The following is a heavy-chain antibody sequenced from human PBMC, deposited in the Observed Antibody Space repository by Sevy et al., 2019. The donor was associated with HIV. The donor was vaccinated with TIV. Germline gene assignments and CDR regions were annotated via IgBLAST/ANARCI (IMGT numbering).Heavy chain of an antibody. CDR3: ARRWVEDYYGSGTPPLVNGPFDI. J-gene: IGHJ3*02. Sequence: SETLSLTCTVSGGSISSSDNYWGWIRQPPGKGLDWIASSYYSGSTYYNPSLKSRVTISVDTSKNQFSLKLRSVTAADTAVYYGARRWVEDYYGSGTPPLVNGPFDIWGQGTMVTVSS. CDR1: GGSISSSDNY. D-gene: IGHD3-10*01. V-gene: IGHV4-39*01. CDR2: SYYSGST.